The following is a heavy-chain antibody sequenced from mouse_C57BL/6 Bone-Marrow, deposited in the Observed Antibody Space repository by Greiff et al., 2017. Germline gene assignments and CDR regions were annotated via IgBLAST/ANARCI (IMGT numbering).Heavy chain of an antibody. Sequence: QVQLKESGPELVKPGASVKISCKASGYAFSSSWMNWVKQRPGKGLEWIGRIYPGAGDTNSNGKFKGKATLTADKSSSTAYMQLSSLTSEDSAVYFCARSTVAPSYAMDYWGQGTSVTVSS. D-gene: IGHD1-1*01. CDR3: ARSTVAPSYAMDY. CDR2: IYPGAGDT. J-gene: IGHJ4*01. CDR1: GYAFSSSW. V-gene: IGHV1-82*01.